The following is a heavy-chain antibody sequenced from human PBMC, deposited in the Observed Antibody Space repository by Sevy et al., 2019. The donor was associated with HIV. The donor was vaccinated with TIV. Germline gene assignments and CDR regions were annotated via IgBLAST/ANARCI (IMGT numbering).Heavy chain of an antibody. CDR1: GYTFTGYY. D-gene: IGHD6-6*01. J-gene: IGHJ6*02. Sequence: ASVKVSCKASGYTFTGYYMHWVRQAPGQGLEWMGRINPNSGGTNYAQKFQGRVTMTRDTSISTAYMELSRLRSDDTAVYYCARDTDIPYSSSGEYYYYYGMDVWGQGTTVTVSS. CDR2: INPNSGGT. CDR3: ARDTDIPYSSSGEYYYYYGMDV. V-gene: IGHV1-2*06.